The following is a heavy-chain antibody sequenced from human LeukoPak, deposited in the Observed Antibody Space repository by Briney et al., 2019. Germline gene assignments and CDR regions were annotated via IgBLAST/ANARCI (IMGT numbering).Heavy chain of an antibody. V-gene: IGHV4-38-2*02. D-gene: IGHD6-19*01. Sequence: PSETLSLTCTVSGYSISSGYYWGWIRQPPGKGLEWIGSIYHSGSTYYNPSLKSRVTISVDRSKNQFSLKLSSVTAADTAVYYCARGSYSSGWPLWGQGTLVTVSS. CDR2: IYHSGST. CDR3: ARGSYSSGWPL. CDR1: GYSISSGYY. J-gene: IGHJ4*02.